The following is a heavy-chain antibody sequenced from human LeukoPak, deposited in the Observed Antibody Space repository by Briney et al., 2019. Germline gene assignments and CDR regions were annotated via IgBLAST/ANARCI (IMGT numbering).Heavy chain of an antibody. D-gene: IGHD6-25*01. CDR2: INGDGSL. V-gene: IGHV3-74*01. Sequence: GGSLRLSCAASGLTFSTYWMHWVRQAPGKGLVWVSRINGDGSLSYADSVKGRFTISRDNTKNMLYLQMNSLRAEDTAVYYCAGGASSAVHYWGQGTLVTVSS. J-gene: IGHJ4*02. CDR3: AGGASSAVHY. CDR1: GLTFSTYW.